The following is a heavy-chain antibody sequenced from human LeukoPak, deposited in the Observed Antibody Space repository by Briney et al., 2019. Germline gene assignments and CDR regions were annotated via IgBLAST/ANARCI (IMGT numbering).Heavy chain of an antibody. V-gene: IGHV1-18*01. CDR2: ISAYNGNT. CDR1: GYTFTSYG. D-gene: IGHD3-22*01. J-gene: IGHJ3*02. CDR3: ARDLRNYYDSSGYWDPDAFDI. Sequence: ASVKVSCKASGYTFTSYGISWVRQAPGQGLEWMGWISAYNGNTNYAQKLQGRVTMTTDTSTSTAYMELRSLRSDDTAVYYCARDLRNYYDSSGYWDPDAFDIWGQGTMVTVSS.